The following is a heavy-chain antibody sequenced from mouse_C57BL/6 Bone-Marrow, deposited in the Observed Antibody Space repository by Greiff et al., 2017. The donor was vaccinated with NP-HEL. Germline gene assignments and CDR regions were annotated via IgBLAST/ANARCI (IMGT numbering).Heavy chain of an antibody. CDR3: ARYPPSYYSRAWFAY. CDR2: INPNYGTT. J-gene: IGHJ3*01. D-gene: IGHD2-5*01. Sequence: EVQLQQSGPELVKPGASVQISCKASGYSFTDYNMNWVKQSNGTSLEWIGVINPNYGTTRYNQKFKGKAPLTVAQSSSAAYMQRNSLTSEDSAVYYCARYPPSYYSRAWFAYWGQGTLVTVSA. CDR1: GYSFTDYN. V-gene: IGHV1-39*01.